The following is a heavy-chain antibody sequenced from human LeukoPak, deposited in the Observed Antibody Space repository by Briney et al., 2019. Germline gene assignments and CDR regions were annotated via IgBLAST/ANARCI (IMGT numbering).Heavy chain of an antibody. CDR2: INHSGNT. J-gene: IGHJ4*02. CDR1: GGSFCGYY. D-gene: IGHD3-22*01. CDR3: ARSKDGSGFAAY. V-gene: IGHV4-34*01. Sequence: SETLSLTCAVYGGSFCGYYWTWIRQPPGKGLEWIGEINHSGNTNYNPSLKSRVAISVDTSKNQFSLKLSSVIAADTAMYYCARSKDGSGFAAYWGQGTQVTVSS.